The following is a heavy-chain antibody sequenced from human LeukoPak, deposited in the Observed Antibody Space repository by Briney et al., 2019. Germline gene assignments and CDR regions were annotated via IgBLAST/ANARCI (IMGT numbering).Heavy chain of an antibody. J-gene: IGHJ5*02. Sequence: GAALELSFAGSGFGISNYGMHWVRRAPDKGLEWVGMISHDGGVKYYGDSVKGRLTISRDNSENTLYLQMNSLRVEDTAVYYCARDWGSSGWYNWFDHWGQGTLVTVSS. V-gene: IGHV3-30*03. CDR3: ARDWGSSGWYNWFDH. D-gene: IGHD6-19*01. CDR1: GFGISNYG. CDR2: ISHDGGVK.